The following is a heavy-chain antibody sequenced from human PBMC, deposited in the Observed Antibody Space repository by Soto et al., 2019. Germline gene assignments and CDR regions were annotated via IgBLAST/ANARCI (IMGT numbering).Heavy chain of an antibody. J-gene: IGHJ4*02. D-gene: IGHD6-19*01. CDR3: ARERSLAVAAPGY. CDR2: IDMDGSST. CDR1: GFIFSSDW. Sequence: GGSLRLSCAASGFIFSSDWMHWVRQAPGKGLVWISRIDMDGSSTSYADSVKGRFTISRDNSKNTLFLQMNSLRAEDTAVYYCARERSLAVAAPGYWGQGTLVTAPQ. V-gene: IGHV3-74*01.